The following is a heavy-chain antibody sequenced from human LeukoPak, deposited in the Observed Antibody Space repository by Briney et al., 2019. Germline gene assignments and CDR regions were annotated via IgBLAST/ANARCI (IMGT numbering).Heavy chain of an antibody. V-gene: IGHV1-3*01. J-gene: IGHJ5*02. Sequence: ASVNVSCKASGYTFTSYAMHWVRQAPGQRLEWMGWINAGNGNTKYSQKFQGRVTITRDTSASTAYMELSSLRSEDTAVYYCARVKGSSWYGTFNWFDPWGQGTLVTVSS. D-gene: IGHD6-13*01. CDR1: GYTFTSYA. CDR2: INAGNGNT. CDR3: ARVKGSSWYGTFNWFDP.